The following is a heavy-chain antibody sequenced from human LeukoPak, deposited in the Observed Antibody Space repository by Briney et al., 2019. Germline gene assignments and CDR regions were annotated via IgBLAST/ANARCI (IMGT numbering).Heavy chain of an antibody. CDR3: ATRKATGTTVDY. CDR2: IIPIFGTA. Sequence: GSSVKVSCKASGGTFSSYAISWVRQAPGQGLEWMGGIIPIFGTANYAQKFQGRVTITADESTSTAYMELSSLRSEDTAVYYCATRKATGTTVDYWGQGTLVTVSS. D-gene: IGHD1-1*01. J-gene: IGHJ4*02. CDR1: GGTFSSYA. V-gene: IGHV1-69*01.